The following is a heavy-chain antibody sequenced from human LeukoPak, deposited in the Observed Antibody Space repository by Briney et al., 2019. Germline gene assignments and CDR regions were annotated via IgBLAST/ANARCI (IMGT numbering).Heavy chain of an antibody. V-gene: IGHV1-2*06. Sequence: ASVKVSCKASGYTFTGYYMHWVRRAPGQGLELMGRINPNSGGTNYAQKFQGRVTMTRDTSISTAYMELSRLRSDDTAVYYCERPPRGYCSGGSCYDYWGQGTLVTVSS. D-gene: IGHD2-15*01. CDR1: GYTFTGYY. CDR2: INPNSGGT. CDR3: ERPPRGYCSGGSCYDY. J-gene: IGHJ4*02.